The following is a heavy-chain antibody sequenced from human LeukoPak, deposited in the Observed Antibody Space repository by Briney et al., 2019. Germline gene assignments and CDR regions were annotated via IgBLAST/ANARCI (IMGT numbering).Heavy chain of an antibody. D-gene: IGHD5-18*01. CDR3: ARVDTVMAYYFDL. J-gene: IGHJ4*02. CDR2: ISYDGTIR. CDR1: GLTFSSYG. V-gene: IGHV3-30*03. Sequence: GGSLRLSCAASGLTFSSYGMHWVRQAPGKGLEWVAVISYDGTIRNYADSVKGRFTISRDNSKNTLYLQMNSLTAEDTAVYYCARVDTVMAYYFDLWGQGTLVTVSS.